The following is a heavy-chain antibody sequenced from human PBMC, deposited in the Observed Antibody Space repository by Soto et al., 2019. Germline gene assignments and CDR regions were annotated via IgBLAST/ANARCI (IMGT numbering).Heavy chain of an antibody. Sequence: QVQLVQSEGELRQPGASVTVSCRASGYTFTSYGIIWVRQAPGQGLEWMGYISPNSGATTYAQNLQGRLTLTTDTSTSTAYMELRSLRADDTAVYYCAKDRMGAGVRGYFDYWGQGTLVTVSS. J-gene: IGHJ4*02. CDR2: ISPNSGAT. V-gene: IGHV1-18*01. CDR3: AKDRMGAGVRGYFDY. CDR1: GYTFTSYG. D-gene: IGHD3-10*01.